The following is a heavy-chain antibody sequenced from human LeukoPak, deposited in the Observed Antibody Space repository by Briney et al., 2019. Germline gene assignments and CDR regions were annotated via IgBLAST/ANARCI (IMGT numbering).Heavy chain of an antibody. V-gene: IGHV1-2*02. CDR3: ARENGDYDFFDY. D-gene: IGHD4-17*01. CDR1: GYPFTGYY. Sequence: ASVKVSCKVSGYPFTGYYMHWVRQAPGQGLEWMGWINPNNGGTKCSQKFQGRVTMTTDTSTSTAYMELRSLRSDDTAVYYCARENGDYDFFDYWGQGTLVTVSS. J-gene: IGHJ4*02. CDR2: INPNNGGT.